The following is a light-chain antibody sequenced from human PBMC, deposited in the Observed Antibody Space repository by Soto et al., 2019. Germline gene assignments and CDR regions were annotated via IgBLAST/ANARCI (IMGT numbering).Light chain of an antibody. CDR2: GAS. CDR3: QQYHNWPPWT. J-gene: IGKJ1*01. Sequence: EIVMTQSPATLSVSPGERATLACRASQSVSSSLAWYQQKPGQAPRLLIYGASTRATGIPARFSGSGSGTEFTLTINSLQSEDFAIYYCQQYHNWPPWTFGQGTKV. V-gene: IGKV3-15*01. CDR1: QSVSSS.